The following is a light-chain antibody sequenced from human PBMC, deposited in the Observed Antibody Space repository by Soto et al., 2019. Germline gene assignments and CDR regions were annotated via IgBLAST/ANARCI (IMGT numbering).Light chain of an antibody. Sequence: DIQMTQSPYTLSASVGDRVTITCRASQTINVWLAWLQQKPGKAPNLLIYKASTLEGGVPSRFSGSGSGTEFTLTISSLQPDDFATYYCQQYDSYPWTSGQGTKVEFK. CDR3: QQYDSYPWT. V-gene: IGKV1-5*03. J-gene: IGKJ1*01. CDR1: QTINVW. CDR2: KAS.